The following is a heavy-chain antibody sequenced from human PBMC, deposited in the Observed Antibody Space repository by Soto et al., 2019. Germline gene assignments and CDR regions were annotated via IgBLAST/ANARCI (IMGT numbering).Heavy chain of an antibody. J-gene: IGHJ6*02. D-gene: IGHD1-1*01. CDR3: ATGSFTSTGGRIGYHYNAMDV. CDR2: IIPIFGPA. V-gene: IGHV1-69*13. Sequence: SVKVSCKSSVGTFSSHSINWVRQAPGQGLEWMGGIIPIFGPANFAKKFQGRVTITADESTTTAYMELSSLTSEDTAVYYCATGSFTSTGGRIGYHYNAMDVWGQGTTVTVSS. CDR1: VGTFSSHS.